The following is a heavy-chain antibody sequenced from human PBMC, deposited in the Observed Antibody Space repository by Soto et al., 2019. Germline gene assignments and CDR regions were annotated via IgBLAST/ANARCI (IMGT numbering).Heavy chain of an antibody. D-gene: IGHD6-19*01. J-gene: IGHJ4*02. CDR2: IYYSGST. CDR3: ARGVAGSGFDL. Sequence: SETLSLTCTVSGGSISSGGYYWSWIRQHPGKGLEWIGYIYYSGSTYYNPSLKSRVTISVDTSKNHFSLQLNSVTPDDTAVYYCARGVAGSGFDLWGQGTLVTVSS. CDR1: GGSISSGGYY. V-gene: IGHV4-31*03.